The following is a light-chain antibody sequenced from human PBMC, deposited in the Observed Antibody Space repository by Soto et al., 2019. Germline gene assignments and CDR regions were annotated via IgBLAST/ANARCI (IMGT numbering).Light chain of an antibody. CDR2: GNS. CDR3: AVWDHSLSGYV. V-gene: IGLV1-47*01. J-gene: IGLJ1*01. CDR1: TSNIGRNY. Sequence: QSFLTQSPSASGTPGQRFIISCSGSTSNIGRNYVCWYQQFPGTAPKLLIYGNSQRPSGVPDRFSGSKSDTTASLAISGLRSEDEAEYFCAVWDHSLSGYVFGSGTKVTVL.